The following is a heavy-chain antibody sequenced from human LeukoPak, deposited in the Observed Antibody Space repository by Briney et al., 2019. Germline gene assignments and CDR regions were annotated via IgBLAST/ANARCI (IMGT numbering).Heavy chain of an antibody. V-gene: IGHV3-23*01. Sequence: GASLRLSCAASGFTFNSYAMRWVRQAPGGGLGWVSAISGSGVTTYYADSVKGRFTISRDNSKNTLYLQMNSLRAEDTAVYYCAKCASLGSFDYWGQGTLVTVSS. CDR3: AKCASLGSFDY. J-gene: IGHJ4*02. D-gene: IGHD2-15*01. CDR2: ISGSGVTT. CDR1: GFTFNSYA.